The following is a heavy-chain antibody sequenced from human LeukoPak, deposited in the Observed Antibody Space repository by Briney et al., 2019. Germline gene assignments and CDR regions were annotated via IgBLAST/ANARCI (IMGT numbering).Heavy chain of an antibody. CDR3: AREDGGNKDDAFDI. D-gene: IGHD4-23*01. V-gene: IGHV1-69*01. CDR1: GGTFSSYA. J-gene: IGHJ3*02. CDR2: IIPIFGTA. Sequence: SVKVSCKASGGTFSSYAISWVRQAPGQGLEWMGGIIPIFGTANYAQKFQGRVTITADESTSTAYMELGSLRSEDTAVYYCAREDGGNKDDAFDIWGQGTMVTVSS.